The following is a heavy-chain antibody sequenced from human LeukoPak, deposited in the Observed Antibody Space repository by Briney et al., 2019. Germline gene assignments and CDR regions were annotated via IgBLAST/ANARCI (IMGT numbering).Heavy chain of an antibody. V-gene: IGHV4-59*01. CDR1: GGSISSYY. Sequence: SETPSLTCTVSGGSISSYYWSWIRQPPGKGLEWIGYIYYSGSTNYNPSLKSRVTISVDTSKNQFSLKLSSVTAADTAVYYCARAVLNWFDPWGQGTLVTVSS. CDR2: IYYSGST. J-gene: IGHJ5*02. D-gene: IGHD6-6*01. CDR3: ARAVLNWFDP.